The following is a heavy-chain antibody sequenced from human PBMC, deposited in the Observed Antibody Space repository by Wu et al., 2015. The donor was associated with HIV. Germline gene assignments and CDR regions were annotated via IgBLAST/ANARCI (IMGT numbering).Heavy chain of an antibody. CDR3: ARDSYYYGPGSYTIDP. D-gene: IGHD3-10*01. CDR2: ISAYNGNT. CDR1: GYTFTGYY. V-gene: IGHV1-18*04. Sequence: QVQLVQSGAEVKKPGASVKVSCKASGYTFTGYYMHWVRQAPGQGLEWMGWISAYNGNTNYAQKLQGRVTMTTDTSTSTAYMELRSLRSDDTAVYYCARDSYYYGPGSYTIDPWGQGTLVTVSS. J-gene: IGHJ5*02.